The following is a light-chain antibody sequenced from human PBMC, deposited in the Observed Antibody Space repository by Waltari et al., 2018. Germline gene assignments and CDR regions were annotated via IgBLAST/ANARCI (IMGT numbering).Light chain of an antibody. V-gene: IGLV2-8*01. CDR2: EFS. Sequence: QSALTQPPSASGSPGQSVTISCTGTSSDVGGYNYVSWYQQHPGKAPKLMFYEFSKRPSGFPERFSGSKSGNTASLTVAGLQAEDEADYYCSSYAGSNNFVFGTGTKVTVL. CDR1: SSDVGGYNY. J-gene: IGLJ1*01. CDR3: SSYAGSNNFV.